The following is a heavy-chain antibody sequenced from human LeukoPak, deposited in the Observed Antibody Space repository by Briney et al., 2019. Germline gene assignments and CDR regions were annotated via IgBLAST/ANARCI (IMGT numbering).Heavy chain of an antibody. CDR3: AKKAGTICYDRKHY. Sequence: GGSLRLSRAASGFTFSTYAISWVRQAPGKGLEWVSGICGSGGSTYYADSVKGRFTISRDDSKNTLYLQMNSLRAEDTAVYYWAKKAGTICYDRKHYWGQGTLVTVSS. D-gene: IGHD2-2*01. V-gene: IGHV3-23*01. CDR2: ICGSGGST. J-gene: IGHJ4*02. CDR1: GFTFSTYA.